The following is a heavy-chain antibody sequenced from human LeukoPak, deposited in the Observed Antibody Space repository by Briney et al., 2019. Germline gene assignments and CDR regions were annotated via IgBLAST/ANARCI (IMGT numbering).Heavy chain of an antibody. CDR3: AKVFVLMRGTPENWFDP. J-gene: IGHJ5*02. CDR2: ISYDGSDT. Sequence: PGRSLRLSCAASGFTFSSYAMHWVRQAPGKGLEWVAVISYDGSDTYYADSVRGRFIISRDNSKNTLYLQMNSLRVEDTAIYFCAKVFVLMRGTPENWFDPWGQGTLVTVSS. D-gene: IGHD1-14*01. CDR1: GFTFSSYA. V-gene: IGHV3-30*18.